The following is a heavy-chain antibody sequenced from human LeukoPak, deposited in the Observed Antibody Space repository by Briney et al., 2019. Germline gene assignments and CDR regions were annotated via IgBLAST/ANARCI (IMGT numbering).Heavy chain of an antibody. V-gene: IGHV3-49*04. CDR2: IRSKAYGGTT. D-gene: IGHD6-19*01. CDR1: GFTFSNYA. Sequence: GGSLRLSCAASGFTFSNYAMSWVRQAPGKGLEWVGFIRSKAYGGTTEYAASVKGRFTISRDDSNSIAYLQMNSLKSEDTAMYYCTGLYSSGYYNWFDPWGQGTLVTVSS. J-gene: IGHJ5*02. CDR3: TGLYSSGYYNWFDP.